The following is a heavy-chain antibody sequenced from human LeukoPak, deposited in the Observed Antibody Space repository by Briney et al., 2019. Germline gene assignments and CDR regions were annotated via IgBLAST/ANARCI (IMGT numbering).Heavy chain of an antibody. D-gene: IGHD2-8*01. CDR1: GFTFRTYW. Sequence: GGSLRLSCTASGFTFRTYWMSWVRQAPGKGLEWVASIREDGSEKTYVDSVKGRFTVSRDNAKNSLSLHMDSLRAEDTAVYYCARGPTNGQAFDYWGQGTLVTVSS. J-gene: IGHJ4*02. CDR3: ARGPTNGQAFDY. V-gene: IGHV3-7*01. CDR2: IREDGSEK.